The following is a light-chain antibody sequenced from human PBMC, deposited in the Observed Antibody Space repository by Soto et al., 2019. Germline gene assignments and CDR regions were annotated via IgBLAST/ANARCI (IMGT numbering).Light chain of an antibody. J-gene: IGKJ5*01. CDR2: DAS. Sequence: DIQMTQSPPSLSASVGDRVTITCQASQDISTYLNWYQQKPGKAPEFLINDASTLETGVPSRFSGGGSGTDFTFTINSLQPEDVATYYCQQYDSLPYTFGQGTRLEIK. CDR3: QQYDSLPYT. CDR1: QDISTY. V-gene: IGKV1-33*01.